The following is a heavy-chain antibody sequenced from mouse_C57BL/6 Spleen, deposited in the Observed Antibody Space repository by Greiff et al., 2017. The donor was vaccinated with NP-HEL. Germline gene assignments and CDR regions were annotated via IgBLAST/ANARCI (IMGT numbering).Heavy chain of an antibody. V-gene: IGHV1-82*01. J-gene: IGHJ2*01. CDR1: GYAFSSSW. CDR3: ARSGGYYDYDD. CDR2: IYPGDGDT. Sequence: QVQLQQSGPELVKPGASVKISCKASGYAFSSSWMNWVKQRPGQGLEWIGRIYPGDGDTNYNGKFKGKATLTADKSSSTAYMQLSSLTSEDSAVYFCARSGGYYDYDDWGQGTTLTVSS. D-gene: IGHD2-4*01.